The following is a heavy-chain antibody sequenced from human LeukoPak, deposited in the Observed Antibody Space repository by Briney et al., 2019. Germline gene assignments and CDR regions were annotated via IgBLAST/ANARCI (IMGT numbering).Heavy chain of an antibody. Sequence: GGSLRLSCAVSGLTFRSYWMSWVCQAPGKGLEWVANINQDGSEKYFVDSVKGRFTISRDNAKNSLHLQMNTLRAEDTAVYYCARERDGRFFDYWGQGTLVTVSS. CDR3: ARERDGRFFDY. V-gene: IGHV3-7*01. D-gene: IGHD5-24*01. J-gene: IGHJ4*02. CDR1: GLTFRSYW. CDR2: INQDGSEK.